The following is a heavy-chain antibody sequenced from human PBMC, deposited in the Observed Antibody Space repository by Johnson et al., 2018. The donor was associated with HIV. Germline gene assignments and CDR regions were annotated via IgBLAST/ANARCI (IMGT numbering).Heavy chain of an antibody. CDR2: ISGRGGST. V-gene: IGHV3-23*04. Sequence: VQLVESGGGVVRPGGSLRLSCEASGFTFSSYAMNWVRQAPGKGLEWVSAISGRGGSTYYADSVKGRFTISRDNSKNTLYLQMNSLRAEDTALYYCAKDRSTGWYPAFDIWGQGTMVTVSS. J-gene: IGHJ3*02. D-gene: IGHD6-19*01. CDR3: AKDRSTGWYPAFDI. CDR1: GFTFSSYA.